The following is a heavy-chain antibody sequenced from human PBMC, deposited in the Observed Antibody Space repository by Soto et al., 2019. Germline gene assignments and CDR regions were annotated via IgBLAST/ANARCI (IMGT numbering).Heavy chain of an antibody. V-gene: IGHV3-11*01. CDR1: GFTFSDYY. Sequence: GGSLRLSCAASGFTFSDYYMSLIRQAPGKGLEWVSYISRSGSTIYYADSVKGRFTISRDNAKNSLFLQMNSLRAQDTAVYYCAGCVGNYDFWSGYYFDSWGQGTLVTVSS. D-gene: IGHD3-3*01. J-gene: IGHJ4*02. CDR2: ISRSGSTI. CDR3: AGCVGNYDFWSGYYFDS.